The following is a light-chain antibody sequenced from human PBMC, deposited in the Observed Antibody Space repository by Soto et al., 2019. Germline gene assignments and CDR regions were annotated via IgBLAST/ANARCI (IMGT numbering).Light chain of an antibody. CDR2: AAS. CDR1: QSISSY. Sequence: IHITQSPSSLSASVGDRVAISCRASQSISSYLNWYQQKPGKAPKLLIYAASSLQSGVPSRFSGSGSGTDFTLTISSLQPEDFPPYYCPQSYITPLTFDGVLKV. J-gene: IGKJ4*01. V-gene: IGKV1-39*01. CDR3: PQSYITPLT.